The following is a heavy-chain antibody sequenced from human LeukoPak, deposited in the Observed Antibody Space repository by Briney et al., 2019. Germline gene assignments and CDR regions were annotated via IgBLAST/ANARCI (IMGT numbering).Heavy chain of an antibody. Sequence: SETLSLTCTVSGGSISSGGYYWSWIRQHPGKGLEWIGYIYYSGSTYYNPSLKSRVTFSVDTSKNQFTMKLSSVTAADTAVYYCARSNALIAAADIKGAFDYWGQGTLVTVSS. CDR2: IYYSGST. V-gene: IGHV4-31*03. CDR1: GGSISSGGYY. J-gene: IGHJ4*02. D-gene: IGHD6-13*01. CDR3: ARSNALIAAADIKGAFDY.